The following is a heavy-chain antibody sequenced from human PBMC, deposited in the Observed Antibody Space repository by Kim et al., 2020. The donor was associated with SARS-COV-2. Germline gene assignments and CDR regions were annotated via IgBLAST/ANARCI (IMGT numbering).Heavy chain of an antibody. D-gene: IGHD2-2*01. J-gene: IGHJ4*02. V-gene: IGHV3-33*01. Sequence: GGSLRLSCAASGFTFSSYGMHWVRQAPGKGLEWVAVIWYDGSNKYYADSVKGRFTISRDNSKNTLYLQMNSLRAEDTAVYYCARDPPYCSSTSCYSVPLDYWGQGTLVTVSS. CDR1: GFTFSSYG. CDR2: IWYDGSNK. CDR3: ARDPPYCSSTSCYSVPLDY.